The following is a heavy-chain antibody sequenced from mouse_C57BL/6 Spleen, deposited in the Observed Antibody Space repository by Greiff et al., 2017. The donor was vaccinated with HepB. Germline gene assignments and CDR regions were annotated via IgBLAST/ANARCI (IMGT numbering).Heavy chain of an antibody. D-gene: IGHD4-1*01. CDR3: SRRALGRRGYAMDY. V-gene: IGHV1-54*01. Sequence: VQLQQSGAELVRPGTSVKVSCKASGYAFTNYLIEWVKQRPGQGLEWIGVINPGSGGTNYNEKFKGKATLTADKSSSTAYMQRSSLTSEDSAVYFWSRRALGRRGYAMDYWGQGTSVTVSS. J-gene: IGHJ4*01. CDR1: GYAFTNYL. CDR2: INPGSGGT.